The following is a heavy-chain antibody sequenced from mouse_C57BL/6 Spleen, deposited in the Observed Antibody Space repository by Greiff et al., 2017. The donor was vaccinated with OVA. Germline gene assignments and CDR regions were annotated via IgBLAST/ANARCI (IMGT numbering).Heavy chain of an antibody. D-gene: IGHD1-1*01. V-gene: IGHV5-9-1*02. CDR3: TRAITTVVEENAMDY. Sequence: EVMLVESGEGLVKPGGSLKLSCAASGFTFSSYAMSWVRQTPEKRLEWVAYISSGGDYIYYADTVKGRFTISRDNARDTLYLQMSSLKSEDTAMYYCTRAITTVVEENAMDYWGQGTSVTVSS. CDR1: GFTFSSYA. CDR2: ISSGGDYI. J-gene: IGHJ4*01.